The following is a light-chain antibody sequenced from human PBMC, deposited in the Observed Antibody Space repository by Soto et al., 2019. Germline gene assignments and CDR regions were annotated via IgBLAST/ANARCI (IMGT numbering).Light chain of an antibody. CDR2: EDN. V-gene: IGLV6-57*04. J-gene: IGLJ1*01. CDR1: SGSIANNY. Sequence: NFMLTQPHSVSESPGKTVIISCTRSSGSIANNYVQWYQQRPGSAPTTVIYEDNQRPSGVPDRFSGSIDTSSNSASLTISGLKTEDEADYYCSSYTDSSNYVFGTGTKLTVL. CDR3: SSYTDSSNYV.